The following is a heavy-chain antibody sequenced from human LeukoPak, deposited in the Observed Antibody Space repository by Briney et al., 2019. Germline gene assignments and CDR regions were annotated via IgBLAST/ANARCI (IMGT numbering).Heavy chain of an antibody. D-gene: IGHD2-2*01. J-gene: IGHJ6*03. CDR2: ISAYNGNT. CDR3: ARVGVPAASYYMDV. Sequence: ASVTVTCKASGYTFTSYGISWVRQAPGQGLEWMGWISAYNGNTNYAQKLQGRVTMTTDTSTSTAYMELRSLRSDDTAVYYCARVGVPAASYYMDVWGKGTTVTVSS. V-gene: IGHV1-18*01. CDR1: GYTFTSYG.